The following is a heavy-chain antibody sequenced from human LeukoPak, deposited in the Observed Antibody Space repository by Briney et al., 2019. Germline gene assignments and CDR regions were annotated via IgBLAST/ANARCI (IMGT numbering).Heavy chain of an antibody. Sequence: PGGSLRLSCAASEFDFSSHAMTWFRQAPGKGLEWVSAISISGSKTYYADSVKGRFTISRDNSKNTLYLQMNSLRAEDTAVYYCANEIRPNDYWGQGTQVTVSS. J-gene: IGHJ4*02. D-gene: IGHD4-17*01. CDR1: EFDFSSHA. CDR2: ISISGSKT. V-gene: IGHV3-23*01. CDR3: ANEIRPNDY.